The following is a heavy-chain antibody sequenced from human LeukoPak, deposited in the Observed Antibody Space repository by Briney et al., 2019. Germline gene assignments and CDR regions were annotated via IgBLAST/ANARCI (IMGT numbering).Heavy chain of an antibody. V-gene: IGHV3-23*01. CDR1: GFTFSTCA. CDR3: AAYCSGGSCYSSDY. CDR2: ISGSGGST. Sequence: PGGSLRLSCAASGFTFSTCAMSWVRQAPGKGLEWVSAISGSGGSTYYADSVKGRFTISRDNSKNTLYLQMNSLRAEDTAVYYCAAYCSGGSCYSSDYWGQRTLVTVSS. J-gene: IGHJ4*02. D-gene: IGHD2-15*01.